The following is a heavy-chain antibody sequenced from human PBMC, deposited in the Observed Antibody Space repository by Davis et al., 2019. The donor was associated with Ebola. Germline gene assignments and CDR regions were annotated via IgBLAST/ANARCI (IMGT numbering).Heavy chain of an antibody. D-gene: IGHD1-26*01. V-gene: IGHV3-30*03. CDR2: ISYDGSNK. CDR1: GFTFSHYY. Sequence: GESLKISCAASGFTFSHYYMTWVRQAPGKGLEWVAVISYDGSNKNYADSVKGRFTISRDNSKNTLYLQMNSLRAEDTAVYYCARPYSGSYQFDYWGQGTLVTVSS. J-gene: IGHJ4*02. CDR3: ARPYSGSYQFDY.